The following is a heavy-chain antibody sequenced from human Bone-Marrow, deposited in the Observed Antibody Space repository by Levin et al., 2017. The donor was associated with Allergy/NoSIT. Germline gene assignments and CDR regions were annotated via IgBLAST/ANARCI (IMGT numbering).Heavy chain of an antibody. CDR2: MNPRSGDT. D-gene: IGHD6-25*01. J-gene: IGHJ4*02. CDR3: ARGYSSASPLDF. CDR1: GYSFSNFY. Sequence: AASVKVSCKASGYSFSNFYINWVRQATGHGLEWMGWMNPRSGDTGYAQSLQGRVTMTRNTSTTTAYMELTSLTFDDTAVYFCARGYSSASPLDFWGQGSLVTVSS. V-gene: IGHV1-8*02.